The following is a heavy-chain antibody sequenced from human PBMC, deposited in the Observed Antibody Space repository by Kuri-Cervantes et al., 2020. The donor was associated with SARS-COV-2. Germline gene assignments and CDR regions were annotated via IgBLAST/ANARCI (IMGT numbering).Heavy chain of an antibody. CDR2: INPSGSGT. J-gene: IGHJ4*02. D-gene: IGHD2-15*01. CDR1: GYTFTSYY. Sequence: GGSLRLSCKASGYTFTSYYMHWVRQAPGQGLEWMGIINPSGSGTRYPQSFQGRVSMTRDTSTSTVYMELSSLTSEDTAVYYCVVGFFSSRKWDYWGQGTLVTVSS. CDR3: VVGFFSSRKWDY. V-gene: IGHV1-46*01.